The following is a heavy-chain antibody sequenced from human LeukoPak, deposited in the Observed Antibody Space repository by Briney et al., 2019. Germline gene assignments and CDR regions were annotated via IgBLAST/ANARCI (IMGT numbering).Heavy chain of an antibody. Sequence: GGSLRLSCAASGFTFSSYGMHWVRQAPGKGLEWVAFIRYDGSNKYYADSVKGRFTISRDNPKNTLYLQMNSLRAEDTAVYYCAKGIDAHFDYWGQGTLVTISS. CDR1: GFTFSSYG. V-gene: IGHV3-30*02. CDR3: AKGIDAHFDY. D-gene: IGHD2-2*01. J-gene: IGHJ4*02. CDR2: IRYDGSNK.